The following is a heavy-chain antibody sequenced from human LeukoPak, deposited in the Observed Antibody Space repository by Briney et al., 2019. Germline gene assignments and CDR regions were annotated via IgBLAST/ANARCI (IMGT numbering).Heavy chain of an antibody. V-gene: IGHV1-18*01. D-gene: IGHD7-27*01. CDR2: ISAYNGNT. J-gene: IGHJ6*02. Sequence: ASVKVSCKASGYTFTSYGISWVRQAPGQGLEWMGGISAYNGNTNYAQKLQGRVTMSTDTSTSTAYMELRSLRSDDTAVYYCARDPGPSYYYYYGMDVWGQGTTVTVSS. CDR3: ARDPGPSYYYYYGMDV. CDR1: GYTFTSYG.